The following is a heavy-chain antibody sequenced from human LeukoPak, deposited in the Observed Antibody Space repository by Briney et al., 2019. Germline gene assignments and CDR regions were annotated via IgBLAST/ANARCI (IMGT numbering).Heavy chain of an antibody. CDR2: INSEGSST. D-gene: IGHD5-12*01. Sequence: GGSLRLSCVASGFAFSSYWMHWVRQAPGKGLVWVSRINSEGSSTSYAGSVRGRFTSSRDNAKNTLYLQMNGLRAEDTAVYYCAGGYSGYNNWFAPWGQGTLVTVSS. CDR3: AGGYSGYNNWFAP. V-gene: IGHV3-74*01. CDR1: GFAFSSYW. J-gene: IGHJ5*02.